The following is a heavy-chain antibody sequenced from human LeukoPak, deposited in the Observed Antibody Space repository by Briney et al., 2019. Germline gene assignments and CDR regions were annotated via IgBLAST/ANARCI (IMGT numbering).Heavy chain of an antibody. Sequence: SETLSLTCTVSGGSISSYYWSWIRQPPGKGPEWIGYIYYSGSTNYNPSLKSRVTISVDTSKNQFSLKLSSVTAADTAVYYCARDGGSYHDWGQGTLVTVSS. CDR3: ARDGGSYHD. J-gene: IGHJ4*02. CDR2: IYYSGST. V-gene: IGHV4-59*01. CDR1: GGSISSYY. D-gene: IGHD1-26*01.